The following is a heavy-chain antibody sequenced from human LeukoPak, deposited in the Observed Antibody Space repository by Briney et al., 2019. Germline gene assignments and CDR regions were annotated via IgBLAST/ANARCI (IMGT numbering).Heavy chain of an antibody. CDR1: GYTFTSYA. D-gene: IGHD2-21*01. V-gene: IGHV1-3*01. CDR2: INAGNGNT. CDR3: ARERWHCRVNCYSVYYYALDV. Sequence: ASVKVSCKASGYTFTSYAMHWVRQAPGQRLEWMGWINAGNGNTKYSQNFQGRVTVTSDTSAATAYAELNSLTSEDTAVYYCARERWHCRVNCYSVYYYALDVWGQGTTVTVSS. J-gene: IGHJ6*02.